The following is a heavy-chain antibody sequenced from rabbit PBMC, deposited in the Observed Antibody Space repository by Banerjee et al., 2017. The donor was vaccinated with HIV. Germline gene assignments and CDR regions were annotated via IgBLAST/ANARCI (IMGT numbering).Heavy chain of an antibody. D-gene: IGHD6-1*01. CDR2: IYAGSSGTS. CDR3: ARDLNNGNGNTDL. Sequence: QSLEESGGDLVKPGASLTLTCTASGFSFSSYYYMSWVRQAPGKGLEWIGSIYAGSSGTSYYASWAKGRFTISKTSSTTVTLQMTSLTAADTATYFCARDLNNGNGNTDLWGPGTLVTVS. CDR1: GFSFSSYYY. V-gene: IGHV1S40*01. J-gene: IGHJ4*01.